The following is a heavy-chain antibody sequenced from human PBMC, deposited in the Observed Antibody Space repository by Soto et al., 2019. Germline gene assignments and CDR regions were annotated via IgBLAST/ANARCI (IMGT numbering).Heavy chain of an antibody. CDR3: AKDYEGIAVAGPYFDY. J-gene: IGHJ4*02. V-gene: IGHV3-30*18. Sequence: PASGFTFSSYGMHWVRQAPGKGLEWVAVISYDGSNKYYADSVKGRFTISRANSKNTLYLQMNSLRAEDTAVYYCAKDYEGIAVAGPYFDYWGQGTLVTVSS. CDR2: ISYDGSNK. D-gene: IGHD6-19*01. CDR1: GFTFSSYG.